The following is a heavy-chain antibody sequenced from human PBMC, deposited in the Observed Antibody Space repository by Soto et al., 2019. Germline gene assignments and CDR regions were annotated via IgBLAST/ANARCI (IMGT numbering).Heavy chain of an antibody. CDR1: CGSIISYY. V-gene: IGHV4-59*01. D-gene: IGHD2-2*01. CDR3: ARDLIVVVPAATATSVYYYYYGMDV. CDR2: NYYSGNT. J-gene: IGHJ6*02. Sequence: ETLSPTFTFSCGSIISYYWSLIPQPPGKGLEWIGYNYYSGNTHYNPSLQSRVTISVDTSKNQFSLKLSSVTAEDTAVYYCARDLIVVVPAATATSVYYYYYGMDVWGQGTTVTVSS.